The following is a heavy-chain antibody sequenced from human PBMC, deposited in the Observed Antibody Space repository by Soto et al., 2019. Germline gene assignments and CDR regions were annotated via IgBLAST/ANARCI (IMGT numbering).Heavy chain of an antibody. V-gene: IGHV3-48*01. J-gene: IGHJ4*02. D-gene: IGHD5-18*01. CDR2: ISSSSSTI. CDR1: GFTFSSYS. Sequence: PGGSLRLSCAASGFTFSSYSMNWVRQAPGKGLEWVSYISSSSSTIYYADYVKGRYTISRDNAKNSLYLQMNSLRAEDTAVYYCARIGYSYGSDPFDYWGQGTLVTVSS. CDR3: ARIGYSYGSDPFDY.